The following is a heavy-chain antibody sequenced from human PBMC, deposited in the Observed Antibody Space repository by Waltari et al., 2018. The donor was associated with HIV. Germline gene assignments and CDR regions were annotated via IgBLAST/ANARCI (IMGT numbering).Heavy chain of an antibody. V-gene: IGHV4-39*07. D-gene: IGHD3-9*01. Sequence: QLQLQESGPGLVKPSETLSLTCTVSGGSISSSSYYWGWIRQPPGKGLEWIGSIYYSGSTYYNPSLKSRVTISVDTSKNQFSLKLSSVTAADTAVYYCARLLTWDWFDPWGQGTLVTVSS. CDR1: GGSISSSSYY. CDR2: IYYSGST. CDR3: ARLLTWDWFDP. J-gene: IGHJ5*02.